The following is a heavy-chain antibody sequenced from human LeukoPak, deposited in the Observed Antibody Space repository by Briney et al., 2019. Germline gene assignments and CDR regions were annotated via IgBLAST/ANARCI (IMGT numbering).Heavy chain of an antibody. D-gene: IGHD4-17*01. CDR3: AKIDYGDYGPGGVGQYDWFDP. CDR2: STISGDNT. V-gene: IGHV3-23*01. CDR1: GFTFSSYG. J-gene: IGHJ5*02. Sequence: GGTLRLSCAASGFTFSSYGMIWVRQAPGKGLEWVSTSTISGDNTYYADSVKGRFTISRDNSKNTLYLQMNSLRAEDTAVYYCAKIDYGDYGPGGVGQYDWFDPWGQGTLVTVSS.